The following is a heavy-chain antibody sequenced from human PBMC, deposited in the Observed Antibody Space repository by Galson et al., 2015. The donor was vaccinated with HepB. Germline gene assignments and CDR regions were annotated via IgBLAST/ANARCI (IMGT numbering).Heavy chain of an antibody. D-gene: IGHD2-2*01. J-gene: IGHJ5*02. CDR3: ARDQEPIVVIDKRNNWFDP. CDR1: GGTFSSYA. Sequence: SVKVSCKTSGGTFSSYAISWVRQAPGQGLEWMGGIIPIFGTTNYAQKFQGRVTITADESTSTAYMELSSLRSEDTAVYYCARDQEPIVVIDKRNNWFDPWGQGTLVTVSS. CDR2: IIPIFGTT. V-gene: IGHV1-69*13.